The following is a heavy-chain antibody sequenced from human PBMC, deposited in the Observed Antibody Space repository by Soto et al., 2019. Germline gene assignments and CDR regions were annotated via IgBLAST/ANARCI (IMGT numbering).Heavy chain of an antibody. V-gene: IGHV4-39*01. D-gene: IGHD1-7*01. J-gene: IGHJ4*02. Sequence: TLSLTCSVSGGSIGSSSYYFGWIRQPPGKGLEWIGSLYYTGTTYYNSSLKSRVTISADKSQNQFSLKLSSVTAADTAVYYCAGENWNYGKNDYWGQGTLVTVSS. CDR2: LYYTGTT. CDR1: GGSIGSSSYY. CDR3: AGENWNYGKNDY.